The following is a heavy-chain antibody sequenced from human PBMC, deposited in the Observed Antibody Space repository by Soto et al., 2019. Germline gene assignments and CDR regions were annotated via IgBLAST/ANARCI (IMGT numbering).Heavy chain of an antibody. CDR1: GFTFSSYA. Sequence: GSLRLSCAASGFTFSSYAMSWVRQAPGKGLEWVAAISYDGGNKYYADSVKGRFTISRDNSKNTLYLQMNSLRAEDTAVYYCARDLHDSSGYYFNLYYYGMDVWGQGTTVTVSS. CDR2: ISYDGGNK. D-gene: IGHD3-22*01. J-gene: IGHJ6*02. V-gene: IGHV3-30-3*01. CDR3: ARDLHDSSGYYFNLYYYGMDV.